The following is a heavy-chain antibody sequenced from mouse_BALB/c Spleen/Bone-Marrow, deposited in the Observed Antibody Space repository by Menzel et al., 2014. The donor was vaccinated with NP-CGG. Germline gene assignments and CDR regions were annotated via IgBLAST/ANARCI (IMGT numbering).Heavy chain of an antibody. CDR3: ARRDGYLFAY. V-gene: IGHV2-2*02. Sequence: QVQLQQSGPGLVQPSQSLSITCTASGFFLTSYGVHWVRQSPGKGLEWLGVMCSDGSTDYNAAFISRMNISKANTKSKIFLKMNSLQPNGTAIYICARRDGYLFAYWGRGTLATVSA. J-gene: IGHJ3*01. CDR1: GFFLTSYG. D-gene: IGHD2-3*01. CDR2: MCSDGST.